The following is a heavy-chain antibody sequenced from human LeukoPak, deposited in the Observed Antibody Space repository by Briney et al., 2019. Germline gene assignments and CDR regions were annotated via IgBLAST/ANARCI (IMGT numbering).Heavy chain of an antibody. V-gene: IGHV3-33*08. D-gene: IGHD4-17*01. J-gene: IGHJ5*02. CDR3: ARATVTRWFDP. CDR1: GFTFSNSG. Sequence: GGSLRLSCAASGFTFSNSGIHWVRQAPGKGLEWVAVIWYDGTNKYYADSVKGRFTISRDNSKNTLYLQMNSLRAEDTAVYYCARATVTRWFDPWGQGTLVTVSS. CDR2: IWYDGTNK.